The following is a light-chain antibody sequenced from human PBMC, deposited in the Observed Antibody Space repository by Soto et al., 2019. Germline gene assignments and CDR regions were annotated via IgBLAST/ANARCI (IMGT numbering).Light chain of an antibody. V-gene: IGLV2-14*03. J-gene: IGLJ2*01. Sequence: QSALTQPASVSGSPGQSITISCAGTSADIGAFNYVSWYQHHPAKATKLLLYDVSYRPSGVSTRFSASKSANTASLTISGLQADDEADYYCCSYSTTSALVFGGGTKLTVL. CDR3: CSYSTTSALV. CDR2: DVS. CDR1: SADIGAFNY.